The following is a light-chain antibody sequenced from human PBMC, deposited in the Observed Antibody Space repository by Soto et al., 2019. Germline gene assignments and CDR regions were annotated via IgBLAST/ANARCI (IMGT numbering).Light chain of an antibody. CDR2: AAS. CDR1: QSISSY. V-gene: IGKV1-39*01. Sequence: DIQMTQSPSSLSASVGDRVTITCRASQSISSYLNWYQQKPGKAPKLLIYAASSLQSGVPSRFSGSGSGTDFTLTISSLQPEDFATYYCQQSYSTLLLGGGTTVEIK. J-gene: IGKJ4*01. CDR3: QQSYSTLL.